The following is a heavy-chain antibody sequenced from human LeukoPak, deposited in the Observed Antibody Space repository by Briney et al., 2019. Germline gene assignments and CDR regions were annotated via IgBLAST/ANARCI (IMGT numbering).Heavy chain of an antibody. CDR1: GFTFDDYA. CDR2: ISGDGGST. Sequence: GGSLRLSCAASGFTFDDYAMHWVRQAPGKGLEWVSLISGDGGSTYYADSVKGRFTISRDNAKNSLFLQMNSLRDEDTAVYYCASGFSSSPYFDYWGQGTLVTVSS. D-gene: IGHD6-6*01. V-gene: IGHV3-43*02. J-gene: IGHJ4*02. CDR3: ASGFSSSPYFDY.